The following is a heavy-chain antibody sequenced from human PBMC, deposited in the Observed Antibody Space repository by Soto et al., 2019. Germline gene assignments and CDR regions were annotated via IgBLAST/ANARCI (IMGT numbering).Heavy chain of an antibody. CDR1: GGSISNGDYY. V-gene: IGHV4-30-4*01. D-gene: IGHD3-10*01. J-gene: IGHJ5*02. CDR3: ARALEGDYYGSGMWFDP. CDR2: IYYSGST. Sequence: SETLSLTCTVSGGSISNGDYYWSWIRQPPGKGLEWIGYIYYSGSTYYNPSLKSRVTISVDTSKNQFSLKLSSVTAADTAVYYCARALEGDYYGSGMWFDPWGQGTLVTVSS.